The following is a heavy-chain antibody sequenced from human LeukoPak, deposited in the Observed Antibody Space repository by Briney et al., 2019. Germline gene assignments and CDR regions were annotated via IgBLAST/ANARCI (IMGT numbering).Heavy chain of an antibody. V-gene: IGHV1-8*01. J-gene: IGHJ6*03. CDR1: GYTFTSYD. CDR3: AKARWGRGVLLFLERYYYYYMDV. Sequence: ASVKVSCKSSGYTFTSYDINWVRQATGQGLEWMGWMNPNSGNTGYAKKFHGRVTMTRNTSISTAYIELSSLRSEDSAVHDSAKARWGRGVLLFLERYYYYYMDVWGKGTTVAVSS. D-gene: IGHD3-3*01. CDR2: MNPNSGNT.